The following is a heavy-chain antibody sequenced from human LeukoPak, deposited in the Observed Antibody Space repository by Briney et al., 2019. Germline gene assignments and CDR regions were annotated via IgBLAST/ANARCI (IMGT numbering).Heavy chain of an antibody. Sequence: GGSLRLSCAASGFTFSSYAMSWVRQAPGKGLEWVSAISGSGGSTYYADSVKGRFTISRDNSKNTLYLQMNSLRAEDTAVYYCAKAPPAYSSTPSYFDYWGQGTLVTVSS. V-gene: IGHV3-23*01. CDR2: ISGSGGST. D-gene: IGHD6-13*01. CDR1: GFTFSSYA. CDR3: AKAPPAYSSTPSYFDY. J-gene: IGHJ4*02.